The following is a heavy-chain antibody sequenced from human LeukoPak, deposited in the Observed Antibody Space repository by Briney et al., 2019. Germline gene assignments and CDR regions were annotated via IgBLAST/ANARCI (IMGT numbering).Heavy chain of an antibody. CDR2: INWNGGST. V-gene: IGHV3-20*04. CDR3: ARVKLLYGSGIGDAYDI. J-gene: IGHJ3*02. Sequence: GGSLRLSCAASGFTFYDYGMRWVRHAPGKGLEYVSGINWNGGSTGYEASVKGRFTISRDNAKNSLYLQMNSLRAEDTALYYCARVKLLYGSGIGDAYDIWGQGTMVTVSS. CDR1: GFTFYDYG. D-gene: IGHD3-10*01.